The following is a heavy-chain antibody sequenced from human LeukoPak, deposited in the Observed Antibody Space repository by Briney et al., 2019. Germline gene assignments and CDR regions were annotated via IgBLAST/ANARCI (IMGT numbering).Heavy chain of an antibody. D-gene: IGHD6-6*01. Sequence: ASVKVSCKASGGTFSSYAISWVRQAPGQGLEWMGWISAYNGNTNYAQKLQGRVTMTTDTSTSTAYMELRSLRSDDTAVYYCARSSSSSSRGAFDIWGQGTMVTVSS. CDR1: GGTFSSYA. J-gene: IGHJ3*02. CDR3: ARSSSSSSRGAFDI. CDR2: ISAYNGNT. V-gene: IGHV1-18*01.